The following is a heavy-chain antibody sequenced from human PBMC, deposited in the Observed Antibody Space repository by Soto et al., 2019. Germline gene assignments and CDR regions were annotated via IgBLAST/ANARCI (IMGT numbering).Heavy chain of an antibody. J-gene: IGHJ4*02. Sequence: SETLSLTCTVSGVSISSSYWSWLRQSPGTGLEWIGYIYYTWTTNYNPSLKRRVTISLDTAKNQFSLNVNSLTTADTAVYFCARGGDRSSTTASGVGGFDFWGQGTLVTVSS. CDR2: IYYTWTT. D-gene: IGHD2-15*01. V-gene: IGHV4-59*01. CDR3: ARGGDRSSTTASGVGGFDF. CDR1: GVSISSSY.